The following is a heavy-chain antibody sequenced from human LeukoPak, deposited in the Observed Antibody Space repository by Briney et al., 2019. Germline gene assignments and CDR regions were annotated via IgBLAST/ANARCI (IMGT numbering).Heavy chain of an antibody. J-gene: IGHJ4*02. D-gene: IGHD6-19*01. V-gene: IGHV3-53*01. Sequence: GASVKVSCKASGGTFSSYTISWVRQAPGKGLEWVSLIYSGGTTYYADSVKGRFTISRDNSKNTLYLQMNSLRAEDTAVYYCARVSSSGWRDFDYWGQGTLVTVSS. CDR1: GGTFSSYT. CDR2: IYSGGTT. CDR3: ARVSSSGWRDFDY.